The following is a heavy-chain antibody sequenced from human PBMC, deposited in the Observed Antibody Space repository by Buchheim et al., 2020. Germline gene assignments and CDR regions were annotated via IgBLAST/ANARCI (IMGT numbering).Heavy chain of an antibody. CDR2: IKSKTDGGTT. Sequence: EVQLVESGGGLLKPGGSLRLSCAASGFTFSNAWMNWVRQAPGKGLEWDGRIKSKTDGGTTDYAAPVKGRFTISRDDSKNTLYLQMNSLKAADTAMYYCTTAVHDVWGQGTL. V-gene: IGHV3-15*07. CDR3: TTAVHDV. CDR1: GFTFSNAW. J-gene: IGHJ4*02.